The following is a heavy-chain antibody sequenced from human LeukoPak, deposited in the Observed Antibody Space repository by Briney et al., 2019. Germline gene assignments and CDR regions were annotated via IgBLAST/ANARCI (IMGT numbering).Heavy chain of an antibody. D-gene: IGHD3-16*01. Sequence: GGSLRLSCAASGFTFSSYSMNWVRQAPGKGLEWVSSISSSSSYIYYADSVKGRFTISRDNAKNSLYLQMNSLRAEDTAVYYCARAHVALGLAFDIWGQGTMVTVSS. J-gene: IGHJ3*02. V-gene: IGHV3-21*01. CDR1: GFTFSSYS. CDR2: ISSSSSYI. CDR3: ARAHVALGLAFDI.